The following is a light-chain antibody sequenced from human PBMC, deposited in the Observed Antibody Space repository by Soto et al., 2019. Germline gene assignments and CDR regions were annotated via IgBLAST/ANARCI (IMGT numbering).Light chain of an antibody. Sequence: DIQMTQSPSSLSASVGDRVTITCRASQSIDNYLSWYQQIPGKAPKLLIYDASTLQTGVPSRFSGSGSGTDFTLTISYLQSEDFGTYYCQQFYNYPRTFGQGTKVDIK. J-gene: IGKJ1*01. CDR3: QQFYNYPRT. CDR1: QSIDNY. V-gene: IGKV1-39*01. CDR2: DAS.